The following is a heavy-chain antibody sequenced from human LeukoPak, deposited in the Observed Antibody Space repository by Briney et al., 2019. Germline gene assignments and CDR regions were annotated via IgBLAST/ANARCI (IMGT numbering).Heavy chain of an antibody. CDR3: ARSLGRFGELSLDY. Sequence: GGSLRLSCAASGFTFSDYYMSWIRQAPGKGLEWVSYISSSSSYTNYADSVKGRFTISRDNAKNSLYLQMNSLRAEDTAVYYCARSLGRFGELSLDYWGQGTLVTVSS. CDR2: ISSSSSYT. CDR1: GFTFSDYY. J-gene: IGHJ4*02. D-gene: IGHD3-10*01. V-gene: IGHV3-11*06.